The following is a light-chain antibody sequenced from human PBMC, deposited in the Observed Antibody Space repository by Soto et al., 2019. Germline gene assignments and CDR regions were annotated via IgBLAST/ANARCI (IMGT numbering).Light chain of an antibody. V-gene: IGLV2-14*01. CDR3: NSFRVNRLYV. Sequence: QSALAQPASVSGSPGQTITISCTGTSSVVGGYNTVSSYQHRPRKDPKILIYEVTHRLEGISDRFSASKSGNTASLTISGLQDEDECAYYCNSFRVNRLYVFGNGTKVTVL. CDR2: EVT. J-gene: IGLJ1*01. CDR1: SSVVGGYNT.